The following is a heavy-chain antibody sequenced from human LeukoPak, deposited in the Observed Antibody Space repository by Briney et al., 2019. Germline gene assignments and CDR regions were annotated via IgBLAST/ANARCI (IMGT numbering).Heavy chain of an antibody. CDR3: AKPITISGATDGFDI. J-gene: IGHJ3*02. V-gene: IGHV3-7*01. D-gene: IGHD3-3*01. CDR2: IKQDGSEE. Sequence: GGSLRLSCAASGFAFSAYWMNWVRQAPGKGLEWVASIKQDGSEEYYVDSVKGRFTISRDNAKNSLYLQMNSLRAEDTAVYYCAKPITISGATDGFDIWGQGAKVTVSS. CDR1: GFAFSAYW.